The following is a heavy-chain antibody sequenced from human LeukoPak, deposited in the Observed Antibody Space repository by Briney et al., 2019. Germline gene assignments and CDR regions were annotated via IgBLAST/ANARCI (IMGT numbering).Heavy chain of an antibody. V-gene: IGHV3-15*01. Sequence: GGSLRLSCAASGFTFINAWMSWVRQAPGKGLEWVGRIKSKSDGGAIDYAAPVKGRFTISRDDSKNTLYLQVNSLRAEDTAVYYCAKDRSSGWYDAFDIWGQGTMVIVSS. J-gene: IGHJ3*02. D-gene: IGHD6-19*01. CDR1: GFTFINAW. CDR3: AKDRSSGWYDAFDI. CDR2: IKSKSDGGAI.